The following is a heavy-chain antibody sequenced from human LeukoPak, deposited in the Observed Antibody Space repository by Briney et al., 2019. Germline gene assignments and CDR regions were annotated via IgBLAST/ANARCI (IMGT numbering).Heavy chain of an antibody. CDR1: GFTFSSYW. Sequence: GGSLRLSCAASGFTFSSYWVTWVRQAQGKGLEWVANIKGDGSEKYYVDSVKGRFTISRDNAKDSLYLQMNSLRAEDTALYYCARWTYSSGWWFVEYWGQGILVTVSS. CDR2: IKGDGSEK. J-gene: IGHJ4*02. V-gene: IGHV3-7*01. CDR3: ARWTYSSGWWFVEY. D-gene: IGHD6-25*01.